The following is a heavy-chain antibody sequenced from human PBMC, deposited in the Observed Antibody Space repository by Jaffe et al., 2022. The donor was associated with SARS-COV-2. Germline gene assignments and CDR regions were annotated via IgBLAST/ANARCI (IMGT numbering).Heavy chain of an antibody. CDR1: GFTFSSYD. Sequence: EVQLVESGGGLVQPGGSLRLSCAASGFTFSSYDMHWVRQATGKGLEWVSAIGTAGDTYYPGSVKGRFTISRENAKNSLYLQMNSLRAGDTAVYYCARGKWELLDYYYGMDVWGQGTTVTVSS. CDR2: IGTAGDT. D-gene: IGHD1-26*01. CDR3: ARGKWELLDYYYGMDV. J-gene: IGHJ6*02. V-gene: IGHV3-13*01.